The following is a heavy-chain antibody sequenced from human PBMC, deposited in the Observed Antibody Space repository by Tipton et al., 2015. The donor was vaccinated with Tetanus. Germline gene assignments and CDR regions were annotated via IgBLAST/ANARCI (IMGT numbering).Heavy chain of an antibody. CDR3: ARDLVVVVVAAPRRRAFDI. Sequence: QVQLVQSGAEVKKPGASVKVSCKASGYTFTGYYMHWVRQAPGQGLEWMGWINPNSGGTNYAQKFQGRVTMTRDTSISTAYMELSRLRSDDTAVYYCARDLVVVVVAAPRRRAFDIWGQGTMVTVSS. J-gene: IGHJ3*02. CDR1: GYTFTGYY. D-gene: IGHD2-15*01. CDR2: INPNSGGT. V-gene: IGHV1-2*02.